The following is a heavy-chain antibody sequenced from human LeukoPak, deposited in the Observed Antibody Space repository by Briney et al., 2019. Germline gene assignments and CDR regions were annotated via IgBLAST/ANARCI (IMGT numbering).Heavy chain of an antibody. Sequence: GGSLRLSCAASGFNFDDYVMHWVRQAPGKGLEWVSLISWDGGSTYYADSVKGRFTISRDNSKNSLYLQMNSLRAEDTALYYCAKDGDNGDLRFDYGGQGTLVTVSS. V-gene: IGHV3-43D*03. D-gene: IGHD4-17*01. CDR1: GFNFDDYV. CDR2: ISWDGGST. J-gene: IGHJ4*02. CDR3: AKDGDNGDLRFDY.